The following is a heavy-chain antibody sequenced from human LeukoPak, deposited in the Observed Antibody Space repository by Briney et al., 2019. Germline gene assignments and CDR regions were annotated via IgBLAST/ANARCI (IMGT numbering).Heavy chain of an antibody. CDR2: IYCSGST. J-gene: IGHJ4*02. CDR1: GGSISSHY. V-gene: IGHV4-59*11. CDR3: AREGGGSYLFDY. Sequence: SETLSLTCTVSGGSISSHYWSWIRQPPGKGLEWIGYIYCSGSTNYNPSLKSRVTISVDTSKNQFSLKLSSVTAADTAVYYCAREGGGSYLFDYWGQGTLVTVSS. D-gene: IGHD1-26*01.